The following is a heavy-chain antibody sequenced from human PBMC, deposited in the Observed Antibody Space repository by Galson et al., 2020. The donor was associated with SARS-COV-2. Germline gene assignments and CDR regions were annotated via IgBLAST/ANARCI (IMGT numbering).Heavy chain of an antibody. CDR3: ARGGAEIDY. V-gene: IGHV3-30-3*01. CDR1: GFTFSSYA. CDR2: ISYDGSNK. J-gene: IGHJ4*02. Sequence: TGGSLRLSCAASGFTFSSYAMHWVRQAPGKGLEWVAVISYDGSNKYYADPVKGRFTISRDNSKNTLYLQMNSLRAEDTAVYYCARGGAEIDYWGQGTLVTVSS. D-gene: IGHD3-16*01.